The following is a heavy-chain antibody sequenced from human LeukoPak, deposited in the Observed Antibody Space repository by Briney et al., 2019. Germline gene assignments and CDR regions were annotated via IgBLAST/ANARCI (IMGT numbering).Heavy chain of an antibody. CDR3: ARRTDTSCSGGTCYPAGAFDI. D-gene: IGHD2-15*01. J-gene: IGHJ3*02. V-gene: IGHV4-39*01. CDR1: GGSISRSSYY. Sequence: PSETLSLTCTVSGGSISRSSYYWDWIRQPPGKGLEWLGGIYCSGGSYYNPSLKNRVTISIDTSKSQFSLGLSSVTAADTALYYCARRTDTSCSGGTCYPAGAFDIWGQGTMVTVSS. CDR2: IYCSGGS.